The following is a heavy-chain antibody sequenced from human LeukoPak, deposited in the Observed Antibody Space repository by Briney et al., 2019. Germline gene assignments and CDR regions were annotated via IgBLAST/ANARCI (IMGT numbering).Heavy chain of an antibody. CDR2: ILYDGSNQ. CDR1: GFSFSSYG. D-gene: IGHD3-10*01. V-gene: IGHV3-30*02. CDR3: AKGTYYYDSGSYLECFGEN. Sequence: GGSLRLSCVASGFSFSSYGMLWVRQAPGKGLEWVASILYDGSNQYYVDSVKGRFTISRDNSKSTLYLQMNTLRAEDTAVYYCAKGTYYYDSGSYLECFGENWGQGTLVTVSS. J-gene: IGHJ1*01.